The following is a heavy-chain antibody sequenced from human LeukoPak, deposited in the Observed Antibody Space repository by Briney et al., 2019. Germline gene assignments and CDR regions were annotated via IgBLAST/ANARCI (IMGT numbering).Heavy chain of an antibody. CDR1: GFTFSSYA. CDR3: ARDGRYYYGSGGHFDY. Sequence: GGPLRLSCAASGFTFSSYAMHWVRQAPGKGLKWVAVISYDGSNKYYADSVKGRFTISRDNSKNTLYLQMNSLRAEDTAVYYCARDGRYYYGSGGHFDYWGQGTLVTVSS. V-gene: IGHV3-30-3*01. D-gene: IGHD3-10*01. J-gene: IGHJ4*02. CDR2: ISYDGSNK.